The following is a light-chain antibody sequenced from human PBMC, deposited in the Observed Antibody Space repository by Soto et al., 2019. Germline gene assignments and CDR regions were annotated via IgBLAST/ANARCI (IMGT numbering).Light chain of an antibody. Sequence: QSALTQPASVSGSPGQSITISCTGSSSDVGGCDGVSWYQQYPGTAPKLMIYEVNYRPSGVSSRFSGSKSGNTASLTISGLQAEDEADYYCSSFTTTRTYVFGTGTKLTVL. V-gene: IGLV2-14*01. CDR2: EVN. CDR1: SSDVGGCDG. CDR3: SSFTTTRTYV. J-gene: IGLJ1*01.